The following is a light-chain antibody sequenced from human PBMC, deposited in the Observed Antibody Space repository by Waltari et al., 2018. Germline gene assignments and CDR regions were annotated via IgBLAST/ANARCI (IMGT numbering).Light chain of an antibody. CDR3: QQYNSYPIT. CDR1: QSISSW. Sequence: DIQMTQSPSTLSASVAYRVPLTFRASQSISSWLAWYQQKPGKAPKLLIDKASSLESGVPSRLSGSGSGTEFTLIISSLQPDDFATYFCQQYNSYPITFGQGTRLEIK. CDR2: KAS. J-gene: IGKJ5*01. V-gene: IGKV1-5*03.